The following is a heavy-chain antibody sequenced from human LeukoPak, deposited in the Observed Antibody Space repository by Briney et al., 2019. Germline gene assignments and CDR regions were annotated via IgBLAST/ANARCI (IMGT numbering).Heavy chain of an antibody. CDR2: IYYSGST. Sequence: PSETLSLTCTVSGGSISSYYWSWIRQPPGKGLEWIGYIYYSGSTNYNLSLKSRVTISVDTSKNQFSLKLSSVTAADTAVYYCARSYYDFWSVWDYWGQGTLVTVSS. V-gene: IGHV4-59*01. J-gene: IGHJ4*02. CDR3: ARSYYDFWSVWDY. CDR1: GGSISSYY. D-gene: IGHD3-3*01.